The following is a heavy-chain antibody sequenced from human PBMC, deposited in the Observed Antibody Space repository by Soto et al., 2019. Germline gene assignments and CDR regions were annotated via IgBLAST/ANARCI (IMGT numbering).Heavy chain of an antibody. CDR2: IYPGDSDT. Sequence: GESLKISCKGFGYSFTNYWIGWVRQMPGKGLEWMGIIYPGDSDTTYSPSFQGQVTISADKSLNTAYLQWSSLKASDTAMYYCARRGYNNYDPDSWGQGTLVTVSS. CDR3: ARRGYNNYDPDS. D-gene: IGHD4-4*01. V-gene: IGHV5-51*01. CDR1: GYSFTNYW. J-gene: IGHJ4*02.